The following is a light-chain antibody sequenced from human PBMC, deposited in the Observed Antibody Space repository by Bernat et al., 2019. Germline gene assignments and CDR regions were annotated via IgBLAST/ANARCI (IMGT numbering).Light chain of an antibody. CDR3: CSYSVTAYL. V-gene: IGLV2-11*01. Sequence: QSALTQPRSVSGSPGQSVTISCTGSSSDIGGYKYVSWYQQHPGKVPKLIIYDVNERPSGVPDRFSGSKSGNAASLTISRLQADDEADYYCCSYSVTAYLFGTGSKVTVL. J-gene: IGLJ1*01. CDR1: SSDIGGYKY. CDR2: DVN.